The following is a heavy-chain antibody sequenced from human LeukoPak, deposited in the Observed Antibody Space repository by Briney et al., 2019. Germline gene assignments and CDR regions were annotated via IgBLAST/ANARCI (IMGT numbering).Heavy chain of an antibody. CDR2: IYYSGST. Sequence: SETLSLTCTVSGGSISSYYWSWIRQPPGKGLEWIGCIYYSGSTNYNPSLKSRVTISVDTSKNQFSLKLSSVTAADTAVYYCARKNRLPNDAFDIWGQGTMVTVSS. CDR3: ARKNRLPNDAFDI. V-gene: IGHV4-59*01. J-gene: IGHJ3*02. D-gene: IGHD4-11*01. CDR1: GGSISSYY.